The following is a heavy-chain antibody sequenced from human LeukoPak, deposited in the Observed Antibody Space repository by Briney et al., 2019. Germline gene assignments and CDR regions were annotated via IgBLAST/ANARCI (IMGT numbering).Heavy chain of an antibody. D-gene: IGHD3-22*01. Sequence: ASVTVSCKASGYTFTSYGISWVRQAPGQGLEWMGWISAYNGNTNYAQKLQGRVTMTTDTSTSTAYMELRSLRSDDTAVYYCAREYYYDSSGSPQYYYYYMDVWGKGTTVTISS. J-gene: IGHJ6*03. CDR1: GYTFTSYG. V-gene: IGHV1-18*01. CDR2: ISAYNGNT. CDR3: AREYYYDSSGSPQYYYYYMDV.